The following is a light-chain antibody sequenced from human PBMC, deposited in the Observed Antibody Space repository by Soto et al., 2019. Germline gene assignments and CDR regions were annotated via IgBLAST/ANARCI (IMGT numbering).Light chain of an antibody. CDR2: EVV. CDR1: KNDIGVYDF. CDR3: SSYTTSAPYV. J-gene: IGLJ1*01. Sequence: SSLTRPPSASGSPGQSGTISCTGTKNDIGVYDFVSWYQHHPGKAPRLIIYEVVQRPSGVPDRFSGSKSGNTASLTVSGLQAEDEADYYCSSYTTSAPYVFGSGTKVTVL. V-gene: IGLV2-8*01.